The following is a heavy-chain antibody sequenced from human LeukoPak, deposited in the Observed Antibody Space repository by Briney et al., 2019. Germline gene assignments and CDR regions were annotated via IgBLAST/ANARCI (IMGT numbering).Heavy chain of an antibody. J-gene: IGHJ6*03. Sequence: PGGSLRLSCAASGFTFSSYAMSWVRQAPGKGLEWVSAISGSGGSTYYADSVKGRFTISRDNSKNTLYLQMNSLRAEDTAVYYCAKAPNFDWTQYYYYYYMDVWGKGTTVTVSS. CDR1: GFTFSSYA. V-gene: IGHV3-23*01. D-gene: IGHD3-9*01. CDR3: AKAPNFDWTQYYYYYYMDV. CDR2: ISGSGGST.